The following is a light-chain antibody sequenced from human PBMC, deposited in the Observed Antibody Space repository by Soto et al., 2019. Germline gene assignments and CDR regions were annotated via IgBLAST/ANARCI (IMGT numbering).Light chain of an antibody. Sequence: ESVLTQSPWTLSLSPGERATLSCRASQSVSSNYLAWYQQTPGQAPRLLIYGASTRATGIPDRCSGSGSGTDFTLTISCRQPEDVATYDCQQYYSYPRTFGQGTKVDIK. V-gene: IGKV3-20*01. J-gene: IGKJ1*01. CDR3: QQYYSYPRT. CDR1: QSVSSNY. CDR2: GAS.